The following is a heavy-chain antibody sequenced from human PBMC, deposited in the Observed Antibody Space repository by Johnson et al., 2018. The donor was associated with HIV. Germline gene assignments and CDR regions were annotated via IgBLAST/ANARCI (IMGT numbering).Heavy chain of an antibody. D-gene: IGHD3-22*01. Sequence: PEWVSNINWNGGSTGYVDSVKGRFSISRDNARKSLHLQMNSLRAEDTALYYCARGDYYDSSGYYTASAFDIWGQGTMVTVSS. CDR3: ARGDYYDSSGYYTASAFDI. V-gene: IGHV3-20*03. J-gene: IGHJ3*02. CDR2: INWNGGST.